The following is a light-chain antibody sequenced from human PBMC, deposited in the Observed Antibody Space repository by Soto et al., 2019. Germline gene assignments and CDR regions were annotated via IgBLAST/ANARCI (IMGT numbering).Light chain of an antibody. CDR2: AAS. CDR1: QYIGRY. Sequence: DIQMTQSPSSLPASVGDRVTITCRAGQYIGRYLNWYQQKPGKAPKLLIYAASTLQSGVPSRFSGSGSGTDFTLTISSLQPEDFATYYCQQLNSYPLTFGGGTKVDNK. J-gene: IGKJ4*01. CDR3: QQLNSYPLT. V-gene: IGKV1-9*01.